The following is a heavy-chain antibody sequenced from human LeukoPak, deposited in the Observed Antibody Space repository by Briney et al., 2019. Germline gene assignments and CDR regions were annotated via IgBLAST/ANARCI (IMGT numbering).Heavy chain of an antibody. J-gene: IGHJ4*02. Sequence: GGSLSLFCAASGLTFSRYSMNWVRQAPGKGLECVSSISSSSSYIYYADSVKVRFTISRDNAKNSLYLQMTSLRAEDTAVYYCARDRGSVLRFLEWLLGPDYWGQGTLVTVSS. CDR3: ARDRGSVLRFLEWLLGPDY. V-gene: IGHV3-21*01. CDR2: ISSSSSYI. CDR1: GLTFSRYS. D-gene: IGHD3-3*01.